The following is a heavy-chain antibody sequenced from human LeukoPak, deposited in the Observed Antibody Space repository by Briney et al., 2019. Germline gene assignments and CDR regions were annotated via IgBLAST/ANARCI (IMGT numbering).Heavy chain of an antibody. CDR3: AKRGTTATKESDY. CDR2: ISGSGGNT. Sequence: GGSLRLSCAASGFTFSSYAMSWVRQAPGKGLEWVSSISGSGGNTYYADSVKGRFTISRDNSKNTLYLQMNSLRAEDTAVYYCAKRGTTATKESDYWGQGTLVTVSS. V-gene: IGHV3-23*01. D-gene: IGHD1-1*01. CDR1: GFTFSSYA. J-gene: IGHJ4*02.